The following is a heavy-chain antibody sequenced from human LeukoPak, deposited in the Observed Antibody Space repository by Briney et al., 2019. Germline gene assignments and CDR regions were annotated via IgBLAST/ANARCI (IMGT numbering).Heavy chain of an antibody. D-gene: IGHD3-10*01. CDR3: ARAARDVRGQNYFDP. V-gene: IGHV3-23*01. J-gene: IGHJ5*02. Sequence: WGSLSLTCAASGFTFSSYALSWVRQAPGKGLEWVSAMSGRGDSTFYVDSVKGRFTISRDNSKNTLYLQMNSLRAEDTAVYYCARAARDVRGQNYFDPWGQRTLVSVSS. CDR2: MSGRGDST. CDR1: GFTFSSYA.